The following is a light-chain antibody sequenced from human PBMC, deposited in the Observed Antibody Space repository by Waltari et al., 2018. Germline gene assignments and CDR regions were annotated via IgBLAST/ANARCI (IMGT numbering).Light chain of an antibody. V-gene: IGKV4-1*01. CDR2: GAS. CDR1: HSAFYSSAENHY. CDR3: QQYYSAPPNT. Sequence: DIVMTHSPPFLAVSLGERATITCTSSHSAFYSSAENHYIAWYQQQPGRPLKLLIYGASTREARVPERFSGSGSGTHFTLTIDSLQAEDVAVYYCQQYYSAPPNTFGRGTKLDLK. J-gene: IGKJ2*01.